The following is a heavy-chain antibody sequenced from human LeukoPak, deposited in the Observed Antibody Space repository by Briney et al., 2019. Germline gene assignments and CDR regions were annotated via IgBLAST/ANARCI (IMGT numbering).Heavy chain of an antibody. CDR1: GFTFSSYW. CDR2: IASGGSST. CDR3: ARGRPHGNDY. D-gene: IGHD4-23*01. Sequence: GPLRLSCAASGFTFSSYWMNWVRQAPGKGLVWVSRIASGGSSTTYADSVKGRFSISRDNAKNTLYLQMNSLRVEDTAVYYCARGRPHGNDYWGQGTLVTVSS. V-gene: IGHV3-74*01. J-gene: IGHJ4*02.